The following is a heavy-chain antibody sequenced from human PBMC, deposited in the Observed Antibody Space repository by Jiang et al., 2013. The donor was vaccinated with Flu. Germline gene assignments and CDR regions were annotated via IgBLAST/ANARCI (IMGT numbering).Heavy chain of an antibody. CDR1: GLTHLNYG. CDR3: AKDSAGGVLTWFGELR. V-gene: IGHV3-30*02. CDR2: YDGGDQ. D-gene: IGHD3-10*01. Sequence: VQLVESGGGVVQPGGSLRLSCTASGLTHLNYGIHWLRRAPGKGLEWVAYDGGDQYYADSVKGRFTVSRDNSKSTLYLQMYSLKPDDTAVYYCAKDSAGGVLTWFGELRWGQGTLVTVSS. J-gene: IGHJ4*02.